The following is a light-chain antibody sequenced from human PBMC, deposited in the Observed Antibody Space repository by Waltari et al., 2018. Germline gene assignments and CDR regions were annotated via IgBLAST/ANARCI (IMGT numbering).Light chain of an antibody. J-gene: IGLJ1*01. CDR2: EVP. CDR3: YSYAGFSAAYYV. V-gene: IGLV2-23*02. Sequence: QSALTQPASVSGSPGQSITLSCTGPSSDIGSYDFVPWSQHHPGKAPKLILYEVPKGPSGVSNRFSGSKSGNTASLTISGLQAEDEADYYCYSYAGFSAAYYVFGTGTKVTVL. CDR1: SSDIGSYDF.